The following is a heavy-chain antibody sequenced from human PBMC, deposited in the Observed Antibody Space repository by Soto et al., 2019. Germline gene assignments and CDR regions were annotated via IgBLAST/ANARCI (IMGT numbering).Heavy chain of an antibody. CDR1: GTSCSDFS. J-gene: IGHJ4*02. CDR2: IFYTGNS. V-gene: IGHV4-34*12. Sequence: QVQLQQWGAGLLKPSETLSLTCAVSGTSCSDFSWSWVRQSPGRGLEWIGEIFYTGNSNYRPSLKSRLTMSVDTSKNHFSLRLSAVTAADTGVYYCARRENGDYINFFDSWGQGTLVTVSS. CDR3: ARRENGDYINFFDS. D-gene: IGHD4-17*01.